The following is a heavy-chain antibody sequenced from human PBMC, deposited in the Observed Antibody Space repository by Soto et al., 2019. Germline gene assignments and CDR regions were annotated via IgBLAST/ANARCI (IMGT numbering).Heavy chain of an antibody. D-gene: IGHD4-17*01. Sequence: PGVSLRLSCSASAFIFSVYAMYWVGQASGKGLECLSGIKYNGEILESADSVKDRFCSSRDNSKATLYLQITGLGPEDTAIYYCAKIASYGAKVNLFNSWGQGTPVTVSS. CDR3: AKIASYGAKVNLFNS. V-gene: IGHV3-64D*08. J-gene: IGHJ4*02. CDR2: IKYNGEIL. CDR1: AFIFSVYA.